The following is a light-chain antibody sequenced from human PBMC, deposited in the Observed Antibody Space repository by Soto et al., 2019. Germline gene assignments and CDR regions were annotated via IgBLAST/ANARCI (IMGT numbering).Light chain of an antibody. J-gene: IGLJ2*01. CDR3: SSYRSSSTFVV. V-gene: IGLV2-11*01. Sequence: QSALTQPRSVSGSPGQSVTISCTGPSSDVGGYNYVSWYQQLPGKVPKLMIYDVSKRPSGVPNRFSGSRSANTASLTISGLRAEDEADYYCSSYRSSSTFVVFGGGTKLTVL. CDR2: DVS. CDR1: SSDVGGYNY.